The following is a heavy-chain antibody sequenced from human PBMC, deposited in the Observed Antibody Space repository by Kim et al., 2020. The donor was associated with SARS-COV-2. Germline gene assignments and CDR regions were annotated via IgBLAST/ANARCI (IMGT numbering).Heavy chain of an antibody. CDR2: IYYSGST. V-gene: IGHV4-59*01. Sequence: SETLSLTCTVSGGSISSYYWSWIRQPPGKGLEWIGYIYYSGSTNYNPSLKSRVTISVDTSKNQFSLKLSSVTAADTAVYYCARESRLTDFWSGYWGHWGQGTLVTVSS. CDR1: GGSISSYY. D-gene: IGHD3-3*01. J-gene: IGHJ4*02. CDR3: ARESRLTDFWSGYWGH.